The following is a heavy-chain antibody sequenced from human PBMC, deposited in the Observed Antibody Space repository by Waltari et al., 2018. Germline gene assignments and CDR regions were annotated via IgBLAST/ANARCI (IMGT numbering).Heavy chain of an antibody. D-gene: IGHD6-19*01. CDR2: IYYSGST. CDR1: GGSISSYY. Sequence: QVQLQESGPGLAKPSETLSLTCTVSGGSISSYYWSWIRQPPGKGLEWIGYIYYSGSTNYNPSLKGRVNISVDTSKNQFSLKLSSVTAADTAVYYCARAARAVAGHGWFDPWGQGTLVAVSS. J-gene: IGHJ5*02. V-gene: IGHV4-59*01. CDR3: ARAARAVAGHGWFDP.